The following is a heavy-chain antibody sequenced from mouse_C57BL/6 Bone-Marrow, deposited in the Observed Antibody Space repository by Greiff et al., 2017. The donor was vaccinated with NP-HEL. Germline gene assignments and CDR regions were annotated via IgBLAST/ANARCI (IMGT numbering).Heavy chain of an antibody. CDR3: AKSYYGRRYYAMDY. V-gene: IGHV1-7*01. D-gene: IGHD1-1*01. J-gene: IGHJ4*01. CDR2: INPSSGYT. CDR1: GYTFTSYW. Sequence: VQLQQSGAELAKPGASVKLSCKASGYTFTSYWMHWVKQRPGQGLEWIGYINPSSGYTKYNQKFKDKATLTADKSSSTAYMQLSSVTYEDSTVYYCAKSYYGRRYYAMDYWGQGTSVTVSS.